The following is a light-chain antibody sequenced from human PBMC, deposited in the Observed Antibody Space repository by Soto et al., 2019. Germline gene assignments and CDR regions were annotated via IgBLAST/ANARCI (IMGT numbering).Light chain of an antibody. Sequence: DIQMTQSPSSVSSSVGDRVTITCRASQYISTNLGWYQQKPGRAPKLLIYAASTLESGVPSRFSGSGSGTDFTLTISSLQPEDFATYYCQQSVNLPLTFGGGTKVDVK. CDR1: QYISTN. CDR2: AAS. CDR3: QQSVNLPLT. V-gene: IGKV1-12*01. J-gene: IGKJ4*01.